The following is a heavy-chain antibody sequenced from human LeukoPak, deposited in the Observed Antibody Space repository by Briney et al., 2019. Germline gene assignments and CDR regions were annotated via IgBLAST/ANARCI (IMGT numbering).Heavy chain of an antibody. CDR3: ARGFGVPAAIEEDNWFDP. J-gene: IGHJ5*02. V-gene: IGHV4-31*03. CDR2: IYLSGST. D-gene: IGHD2-2*01. Sequence: PSETLSLTCTVSGGSISSGGYYWTWIRQHPGKGLEWFGYIYLSGSTYYNPSLKSRVTISVDTSKNQFSLKLRAVTAADTAGYYCARGFGVPAAIEEDNWFDPWGQGTLVTVSS. CDR1: GGSISSGGYY.